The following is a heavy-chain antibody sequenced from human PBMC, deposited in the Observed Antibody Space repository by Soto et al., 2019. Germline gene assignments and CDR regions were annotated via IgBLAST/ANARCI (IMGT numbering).Heavy chain of an antibody. V-gene: IGHV1-69*01. CDR2: IIPIFGTA. CDR1: GGTFSSYA. J-gene: IGHJ6*02. D-gene: IGHD6-6*01. Sequence: QVQLVQSGAEVKKPGSSVKVSCKASGGTFSSYAISWVRQAPGQGLEWMGGIIPIFGTANYAQKCQGRVTITADESTSTAYMELSSLRSEDTAVYYCARAYRIAARPSYYYGMDVWGQGTTVTVSS. CDR3: ARAYRIAARPSYYYGMDV.